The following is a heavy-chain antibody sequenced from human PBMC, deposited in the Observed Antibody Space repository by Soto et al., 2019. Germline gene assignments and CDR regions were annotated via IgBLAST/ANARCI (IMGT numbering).Heavy chain of an antibody. CDR2: INHSGST. Sequence: ASETLSLTCAVYGGSFSGYYWSWIRQPPGKGLEWIGEINHSGSTNYNPSLKSRVTISVDTSKNQFSLKLSSVTAADTAVYYCASHPAAMEVYYGMDVWGQGTTVTVSS. D-gene: IGHD2-2*01. CDR1: GGSFSGYY. CDR3: ASHPAAMEVYYGMDV. V-gene: IGHV4-34*01. J-gene: IGHJ6*02.